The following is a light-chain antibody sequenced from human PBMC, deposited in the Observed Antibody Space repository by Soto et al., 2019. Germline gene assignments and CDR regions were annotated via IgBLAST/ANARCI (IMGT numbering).Light chain of an antibody. J-gene: IGKJ2*01. CDR1: QSINTY. CDR3: QQSYSAPRFT. CDR2: GAS. V-gene: IGKV1-39*01. Sequence: DIQMTQSPSSLSASVGDRVTITCRANQSINTYLNWYQHKPGKAPRLLIYGASSLQSGVPSKFSGSGSGTDFTLTISNLQPEDFATYYCQQSYSAPRFTFGQGTKLAI.